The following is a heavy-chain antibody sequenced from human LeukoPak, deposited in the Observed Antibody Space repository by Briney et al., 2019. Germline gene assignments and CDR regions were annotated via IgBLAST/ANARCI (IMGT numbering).Heavy chain of an antibody. J-gene: IGHJ3*02. D-gene: IGHD1-26*01. CDR2: IYSGGST. V-gene: IGHV3-53*04. CDR3: ARVLVGATADAFDI. CDR1: GFTVSSNY. Sequence: PGGSLRLSCAASGFTVSSNYMSWVRQAPGKGLEWVSVIYSGGSTYYADSVKGRFTISRHNSKNTLYLQMNSLRAEDTAVYYCARVLVGATADAFDIWGQGTMVTVPS.